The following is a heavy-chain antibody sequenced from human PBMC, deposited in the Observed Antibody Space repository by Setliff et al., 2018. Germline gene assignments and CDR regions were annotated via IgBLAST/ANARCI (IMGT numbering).Heavy chain of an antibody. CDR1: GYSFTSHY. CDR2: INPGGLSS. V-gene: IGHV1-46*01. D-gene: IGHD6-25*01. Sequence: GASVKVSCKTSGYSFTSHYMHWVRQAPGQGLEWMGIINPGGLSSSSTQKFEGRVTMTRDTSTSTVYMELNSLTSDDTAVYYCARAGLAAAGRKGVFDHWGRGTLVTSPQ. J-gene: IGHJ4*02. CDR3: ARAGLAAAGRKGVFDH.